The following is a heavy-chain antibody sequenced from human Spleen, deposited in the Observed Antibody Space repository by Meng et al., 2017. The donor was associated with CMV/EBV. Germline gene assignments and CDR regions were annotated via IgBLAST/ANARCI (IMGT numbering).Heavy chain of an antibody. Sequence: ASVKVSCKTSGYIFTSYYLHWVRQAPGQGPEWVGLINPSGGTTSYAQKFQGRVTMTRDTSTSTVYMELNSLRSEDTAVYYCARVGVHIRLMAYAENYFDSWGQGTLVTVSS. CDR1: GYIFTSYY. CDR3: ARVGVHIRLMAYAENYFDS. V-gene: IGHV1-46*01. CDR2: INPSGGTT. D-gene: IGHD2-8*01. J-gene: IGHJ4*02.